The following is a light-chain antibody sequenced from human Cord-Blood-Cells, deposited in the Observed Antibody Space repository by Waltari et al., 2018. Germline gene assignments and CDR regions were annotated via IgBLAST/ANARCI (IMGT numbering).Light chain of an antibody. CDR2: EGS. J-gene: IGLJ2*01. Sequence: QSVLTQPASVSGSPGQSITISCPGTSSDVASYNLVSWYQQHPGKAPKLMIYEGSKRPSGVSNRFSGSKSGNTASLTISGLQAEDEADYYCCSYAGSSTVVFGGGTKPTVL. CDR1: SSDVASYNL. V-gene: IGLV2-23*01. CDR3: CSYAGSSTVV.